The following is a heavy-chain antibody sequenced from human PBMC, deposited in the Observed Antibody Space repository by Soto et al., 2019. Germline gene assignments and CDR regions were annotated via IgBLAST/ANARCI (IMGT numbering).Heavy chain of an antibody. V-gene: IGHV3-30*18. J-gene: IGHJ4*02. CDR1: GFTFSSYG. Sequence: GGSLRLSCAASGFTFSSYGMHWVRQAPGKGLEWVAVISYDGSNKYYADSVKGRFTISRDNSKNTLYLQMNSLRAEDTAVYYCAKATGSGSSLFDYWGQGTLVTVSS. CDR2: ISYDGSNK. CDR3: AKATGSGSSLFDY. D-gene: IGHD3-10*01.